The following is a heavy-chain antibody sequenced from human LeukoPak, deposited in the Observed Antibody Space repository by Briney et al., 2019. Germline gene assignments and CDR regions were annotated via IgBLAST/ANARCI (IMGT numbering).Heavy chain of an antibody. CDR3: ARDRERAYYDSSGYYWDDAFDI. CDR2: TYYRSKWYN. D-gene: IGHD3-22*01. Sequence: SQTLSLTCAISGDSVSSNSAAWNWIRQSPSRGLEWLGRTYYRSKWYNDYAVSVKSRITINPDTSKNQFSLKLSSVTAADTAVYYCARDRERAYYDSSGYYWDDAFDIWGQGTMVTVSS. J-gene: IGHJ3*02. CDR1: GDSVSSNSAA. V-gene: IGHV6-1*01.